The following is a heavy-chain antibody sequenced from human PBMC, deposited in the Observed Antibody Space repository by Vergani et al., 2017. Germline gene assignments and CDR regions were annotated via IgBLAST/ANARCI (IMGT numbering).Heavy chain of an antibody. D-gene: IGHD6-13*01. CDR1: GGSISSYY. CDR3: ARRIAAAWDY. CDR2: IYYSGST. Sequence: QVQLQESGPGLVKPSETLSLTCTVSGGSISSYYWGWIRQPPGKGLEWIGSIYYSGSTYYNPSLKSRVTIYVDTSKNQFSLKLSSVTAADTAVYYCARRIAAAWDYWGQGTLVTVSS. J-gene: IGHJ4*02. V-gene: IGHV4-39*01.